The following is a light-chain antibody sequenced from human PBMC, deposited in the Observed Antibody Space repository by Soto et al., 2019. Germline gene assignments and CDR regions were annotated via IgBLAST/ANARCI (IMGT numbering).Light chain of an antibody. J-gene: IGKJ5*01. Sequence: DIQMTQSPSTLSASAGDRVTITCRASQSINRWLAWYQQKPGKAPKLLINDASSVESRVPSRFSGSGSGTEFTLTISSLQPDDFATYFGQQFHSFPITVGQGILLDVK. CDR2: DAS. V-gene: IGKV1-5*01. CDR3: QQFHSFPIT. CDR1: QSINRW.